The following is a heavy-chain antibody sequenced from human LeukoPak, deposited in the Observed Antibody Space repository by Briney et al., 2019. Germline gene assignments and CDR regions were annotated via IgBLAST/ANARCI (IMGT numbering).Heavy chain of an antibody. J-gene: IGHJ4*02. CDR3: ASTPRHRPYSGSYYYFDY. V-gene: IGHV1-69*05. D-gene: IGHD1-26*01. CDR2: IIPIFGTA. Sequence: SVKVSCKASGGTFSSYAISWVRQAPGQGLEWMGRIIPIFGTANYAQKFQGRVTITTDESTGTAYMELSSLRSEDTAVYYFASTPRHRPYSGSYYYFDYWGQGTLVTVSS. CDR1: GGTFSSYA.